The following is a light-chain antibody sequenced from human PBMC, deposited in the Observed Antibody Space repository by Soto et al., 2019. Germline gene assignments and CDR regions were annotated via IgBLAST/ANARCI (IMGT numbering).Light chain of an antibody. Sequence: ILLTQSPSSLSASVGDRVTITCRASQGIDSSFAWYQQKPGKAPKLLIYAASSLQSGVPSRFSGSGSGTDFTLTISSLQPEDFATYYCQQSYSTLPYTLGQGTKVDIK. CDR2: AAS. V-gene: IGKV1-39*01. CDR1: QGIDSS. CDR3: QQSYSTLPYT. J-gene: IGKJ2*01.